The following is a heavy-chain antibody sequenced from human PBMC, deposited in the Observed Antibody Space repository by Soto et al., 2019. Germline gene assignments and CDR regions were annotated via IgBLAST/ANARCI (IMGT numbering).Heavy chain of an antibody. V-gene: IGHV1-2*04. CDR2: INPNSGGT. D-gene: IGHD3-22*01. CDR3: ARGLTLTPNYYDSSGSLRGVLDY. J-gene: IGHJ4*02. Sequence: ASVKGSCKASGYTFTGYYMHWVRQAPGQGLEWMGWINPNSGGTNYAQKFQGWVTMTRDTSISTAYMELSRLRSDDTAVYYCARGLTLTPNYYDSSGSLRGVLDYWGKGTLVPVSS. CDR1: GYTFTGYY.